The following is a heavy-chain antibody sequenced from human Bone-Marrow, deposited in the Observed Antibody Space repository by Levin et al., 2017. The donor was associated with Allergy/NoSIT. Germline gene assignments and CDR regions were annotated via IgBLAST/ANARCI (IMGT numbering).Heavy chain of an antibody. CDR3: ARDLYGEGSAYFDL. CDR2: INTDGSNT. CDR1: GLPFSRYW. D-gene: IGHD4-17*01. J-gene: IGHJ2*01. V-gene: IGHV3-74*01. Sequence: SCAASGLPFSRYWMHWVRQAPGKGLVWVSRINTDGSNTDYADSVEGRFTISRDNAKNTLYLQMNSLRVEDTAVYYCARDLYGEGSAYFDLWGRGTLVTVSS.